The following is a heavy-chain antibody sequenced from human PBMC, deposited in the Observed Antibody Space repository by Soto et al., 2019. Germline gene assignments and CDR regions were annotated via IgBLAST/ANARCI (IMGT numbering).Heavy chain of an antibody. V-gene: IGHV4-31*03. CDR3: ARVFSDSSSFFDP. D-gene: IGHD6-13*01. Sequence: SETMSLTSTVSGGSISSSGDYWGWIRQPPGKGLEWIGYIYYSGSTYYNPSLKSRVTISVDTSKNQFSLKLSSVTAADTAVYYCARVFSDSSSFFDPWGQGTLVTV. J-gene: IGHJ5*02. CDR2: IYYSGST. CDR1: GGSISSSGDY.